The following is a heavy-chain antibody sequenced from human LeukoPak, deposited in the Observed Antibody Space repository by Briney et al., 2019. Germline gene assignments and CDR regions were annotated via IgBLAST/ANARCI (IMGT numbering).Heavy chain of an antibody. CDR2: IYHSGST. V-gene: IGHV4-38-2*02. D-gene: IGHD3-10*01. Sequence: PSETLSLTCTVSRYDINSVYYWGWIRQPPGKGLEWVGSIYHSGSTYYNASLKSRVTISMDTSRNKFSLNLNSVTAADTAVYYCARAGGYYGSGSFLDYWGQGLLVTVSS. CDR1: RYDINSVYY. CDR3: ARAGGYYGSGSFLDY. J-gene: IGHJ4*02.